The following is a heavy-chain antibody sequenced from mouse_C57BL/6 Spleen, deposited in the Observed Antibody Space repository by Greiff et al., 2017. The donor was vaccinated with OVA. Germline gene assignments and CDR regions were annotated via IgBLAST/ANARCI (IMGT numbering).Heavy chain of an antibody. CDR1: GYTFTSYW. D-gene: IGHD2-3*01. CDR3: ARWDYDGYYGGYFDV. CDR2: IYPGSGST. V-gene: IGHV1-55*01. Sequence: QVQLKQPGAELVKPGASVKMSCKASGYTFTSYWITWVKQRPGQGLEWIGDIYPGSGSTNYNEKFKSKATLTVDTSSSTAYMQLSSLTSEDSAVYYCARWDYDGYYGGYFDVWGTGTTVTVSS. J-gene: IGHJ1*03.